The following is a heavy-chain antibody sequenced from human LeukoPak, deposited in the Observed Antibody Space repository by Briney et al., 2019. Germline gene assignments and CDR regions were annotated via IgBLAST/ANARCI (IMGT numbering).Heavy chain of an antibody. J-gene: IGHJ4*02. CDR2: IYHSGST. D-gene: IGHD3-9*01. CDR3: ARTREDILTALDY. CDR1: GGSISSSNW. V-gene: IGHV4-4*02. Sequence: SETLSLTCAVSGGSISSSNWWSWVRQPPGKGLEWIGEIYHSGSTNYNPSLKSRVTISVDKSKNQFSLKLSSVTAADTAVYYCARTREDILTALDYWGQGTLVTVSS.